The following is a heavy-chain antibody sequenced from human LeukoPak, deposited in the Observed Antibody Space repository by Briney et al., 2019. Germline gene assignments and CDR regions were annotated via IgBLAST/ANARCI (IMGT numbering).Heavy chain of an antibody. CDR1: GFTFSTYV. V-gene: IGHV3-30*09. CDR3: ARESVARGLFDY. Sequence: GGSLRLSCAASGFTFSTYVMHWVRQAPGKGLEWVAVISKDGSNEDYADSVKGRFGISRDNSKNTLFLQMNSLRVEDAAVYYCARESVARGLFDYWGQGTLVTVSS. D-gene: IGHD5-12*01. J-gene: IGHJ4*02. CDR2: ISKDGSNE.